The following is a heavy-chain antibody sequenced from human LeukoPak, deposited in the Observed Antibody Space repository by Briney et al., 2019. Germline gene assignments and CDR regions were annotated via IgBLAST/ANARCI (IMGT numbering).Heavy chain of an antibody. J-gene: IGHJ4*02. CDR2: ISGSGGST. Sequence: PGGSLRLSCAASRFTFSNYAMSWVRQAPGKGLEWVSAISGSGGSTYYADSVKGRFTISRDNSKNTLYLQMNSLRAEDTAVYYCAKDWVLGYCSGGSCYSDYFDYWGQGTLVTVSS. V-gene: IGHV3-23*01. D-gene: IGHD2-15*01. CDR3: AKDWVLGYCSGGSCYSDYFDY. CDR1: RFTFSNYA.